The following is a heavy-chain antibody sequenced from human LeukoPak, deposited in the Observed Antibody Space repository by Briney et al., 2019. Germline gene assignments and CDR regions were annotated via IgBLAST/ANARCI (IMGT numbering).Heavy chain of an antibody. D-gene: IGHD3-22*01. V-gene: IGHV4-4*07. CDR3: ARDQYYYDSNGYYRFDY. CDR2: MYTSGST. Sequence: SETLSLTCTVSGGSISSYYWSWIRQPAGKGLEWIGRMYTSGSTNYNPSLKSRVTMSVDTSKNQFSLKLSSVTAADTAVYYCARDQYYYDSNGYYRFDYWGQGTLVTVSS. J-gene: IGHJ4*02. CDR1: GGSISSYY.